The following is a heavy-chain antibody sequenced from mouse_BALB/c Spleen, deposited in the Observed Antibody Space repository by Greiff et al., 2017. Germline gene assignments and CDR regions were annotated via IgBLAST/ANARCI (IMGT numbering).Heavy chain of an antibody. CDR1: GYTFTDYW. V-gene: IGHV1-69*01. J-gene: IGHJ3*01. D-gene: IGHD1-2*01. CDR3: ARAGATTASWFAY. Sequence: VQLQQPGAELVMPGASVKMSCKASGYTFTDYWMHWVKQRPGQGLEWIGAIDTSDSYTSYNQKFKGKATLTVDESSSTAYMQLSSLTSEDSAVYYCARAGATTASWFAYWGQGTLVTVSA. CDR2: IDTSDSYT.